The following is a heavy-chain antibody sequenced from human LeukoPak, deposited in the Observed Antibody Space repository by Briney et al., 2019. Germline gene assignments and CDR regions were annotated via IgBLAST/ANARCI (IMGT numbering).Heavy chain of an antibody. J-gene: IGHJ5*02. CDR2: IYYSGST. D-gene: IGHD6-19*01. V-gene: IGHV4-31*03. Sequence: SETLSLTCTVSGGSISSGGYYWSCIRQHPGKGLECIGYIYYSGSTYYNPSLKGRVTISVDTSKNQFSLKLSSVTAADTAVYYCAREPNIAVAGTTGGGWFDPWGQGTLVTVSS. CDR1: GGSISSGGYY. CDR3: AREPNIAVAGTTGGGWFDP.